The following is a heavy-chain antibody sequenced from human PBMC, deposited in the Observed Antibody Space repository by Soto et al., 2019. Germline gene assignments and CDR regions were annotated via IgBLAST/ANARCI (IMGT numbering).Heavy chain of an antibody. J-gene: IGHJ3*02. D-gene: IGHD6-13*01. CDR2: ISGSGGST. V-gene: IGHV3-23*01. Sequence: EVQLLESGGGLVQPGGSLRLSCAASGFTFSSYAMSWVRQAPGKGLEWVSAISGSGGSTYYADSVKGRFTISRDNSKNTLYLQMNSLRAEDRAVYYCAKDQGLEQQLGSGVGNAFDIWGQGTMVTVSA. CDR1: GFTFSSYA. CDR3: AKDQGLEQQLGSGVGNAFDI.